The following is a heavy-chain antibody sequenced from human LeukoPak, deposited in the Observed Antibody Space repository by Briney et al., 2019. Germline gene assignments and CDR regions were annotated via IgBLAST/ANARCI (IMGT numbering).Heavy chain of an antibody. J-gene: IGHJ4*02. CDR3: AREGYYYDSSGYYFVDY. V-gene: IGHV1-18*01. CDR1: GYTFTSYG. Sequence: ASVKVSCKASGYTFTSYGISWVRQAPGQGLEWMGWISAYNGNTNYAQKLQGRVTMTTDTSTSTAYMELRSLRSDDTAVYYCAREGYYYDSSGYYFVDYWGQGTLVTVSS. D-gene: IGHD3-22*01. CDR2: ISAYNGNT.